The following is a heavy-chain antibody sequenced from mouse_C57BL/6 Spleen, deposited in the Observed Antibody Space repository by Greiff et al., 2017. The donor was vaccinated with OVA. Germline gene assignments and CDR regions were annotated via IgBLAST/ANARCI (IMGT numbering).Heavy chain of an antibody. D-gene: IGHD1-1*01. CDR3: ARWDYYGSYYFDY. CDR2: IYPGDGDT. CDR1: GYAFSSYW. Sequence: QVQLQQSGAELVNPGASVKISCKASGYAFSSYWMNWVKQRPGKGLEWIGQIYPGDGDTNYNGKFKGKATLTADKSSSTAYMQLSSLTSEDSAVYFCARWDYYGSYYFDYWGQGTTLTVSS. V-gene: IGHV1-80*01. J-gene: IGHJ2*01.